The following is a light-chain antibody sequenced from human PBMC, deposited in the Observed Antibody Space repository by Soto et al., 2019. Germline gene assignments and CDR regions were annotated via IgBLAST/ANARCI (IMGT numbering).Light chain of an antibody. V-gene: IGKV1-39*01. J-gene: IGKJ5*01. CDR2: VAS. Sequence: DIQMAQSPCCLSASLVARVTMTCRASQSISRYLNWYQQKPGKAPNLLIYVASSLQSEVPSRFSGSGSGTDFTLTITSLQPEDFATYYCQQSYGTPITFGQGTRLEIK. CDR1: QSISRY. CDR3: QQSYGTPIT.